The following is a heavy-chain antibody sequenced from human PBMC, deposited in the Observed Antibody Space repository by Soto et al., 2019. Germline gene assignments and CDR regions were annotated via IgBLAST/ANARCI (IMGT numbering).Heavy chain of an antibody. Sequence: PGGSLRLSCAASGFTFSSYAMSWVRQAPGKGLEWVSAISGSGGSTYYADSVKGRFTISRDNSKNTLYLQMNSLRAEDTAVYYCAKDVDIVVVPAAMEFDYWGQGTLVTVSS. D-gene: IGHD2-2*01. V-gene: IGHV3-23*01. CDR3: AKDVDIVVVPAAMEFDY. CDR2: ISGSGGST. CDR1: GFTFSSYA. J-gene: IGHJ4*02.